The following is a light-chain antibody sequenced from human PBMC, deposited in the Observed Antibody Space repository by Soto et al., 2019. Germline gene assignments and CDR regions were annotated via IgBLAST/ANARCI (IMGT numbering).Light chain of an antibody. V-gene: IGKV3D-20*02. CDR1: QSVRSGS. Sequence: ENVVTQSPATLSLSPGERATLSCRASQSVRSGSIAWYQPKPGQAPSLLIYEATTRPTGIPDRVSRNGSGTDFTLTISHLEPEDFAVFYGQERSDWPWTFGQGNKVDIK. J-gene: IGKJ1*01. CDR2: EAT. CDR3: QERSDWPWT.